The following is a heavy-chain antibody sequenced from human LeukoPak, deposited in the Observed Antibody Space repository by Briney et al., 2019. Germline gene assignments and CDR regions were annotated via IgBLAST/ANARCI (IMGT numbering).Heavy chain of an antibody. Sequence: GGSLRLSCAASGFTFSDFAMTWVRQAPGKGLEWVSTLLRRGGRAYYADSVKGRFTISRDDSKDTLYLQMNSLRAEDTAVYYCAKDMKRGDIVVVVAAYSHNWFDPWGQGTLVTVSS. V-gene: IGHV3-23*01. CDR2: LLRRGGRA. CDR3: AKDMKRGDIVVVVAAYSHNWFDP. D-gene: IGHD2-15*01. J-gene: IGHJ5*02. CDR1: GFTFSDFA.